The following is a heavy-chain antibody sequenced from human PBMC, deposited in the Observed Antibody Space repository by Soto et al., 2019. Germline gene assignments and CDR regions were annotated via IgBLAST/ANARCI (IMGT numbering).Heavy chain of an antibody. CDR1: GFTFSNYG. J-gene: IGHJ4*02. CDR2: FGDSGNT. V-gene: IGHV3-23*01. Sequence: EVQLLESGGGLVQPGGSLRLSCAASGFTFSNYGMSWVRQAPGKGLEWVSTFGDSGNTYYADSVKGRFTISRDTSKSTLYLQINSLRAEATAVYYCARRDSGGRYYFGYWGQRNLVPVSS. D-gene: IGHD2-15*01. CDR3: ARRDSGGRYYFGY.